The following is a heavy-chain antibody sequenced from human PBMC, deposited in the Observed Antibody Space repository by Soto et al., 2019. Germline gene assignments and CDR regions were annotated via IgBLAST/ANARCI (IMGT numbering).Heavy chain of an antibody. V-gene: IGHV1-69*13. CDR2: IIPIFGTA. CDR1: GGTFSSYA. CDR3: ARDKSLDCGGDCSLGY. D-gene: IGHD2-21*02. J-gene: IGHJ4*02. Sequence: SVKVSCKASGGTFSSYAISWVRQAPGQGLEWMGGIIPIFGTANYAQKFQGRVTITADESTSTAYMELSSLRSEDTAVYYCARDKSLDCGGDCSLGYWGQGTLVTVSS.